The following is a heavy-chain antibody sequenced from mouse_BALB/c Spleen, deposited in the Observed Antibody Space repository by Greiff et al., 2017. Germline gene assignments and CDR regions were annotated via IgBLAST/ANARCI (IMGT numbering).Heavy chain of an antibody. CDR3: TRKYFDV. CDR2: IDPETGGT. V-gene: IGHV1-15*01. CDR1: GYTFTDYE. J-gene: IGHJ1*01. Sequence: VQLQQSGAELVRPGASVTLSCKASGYTFTDYEMHWVKQTPVHGLEWIGAIDPETGGTAYNQKFKGKATLTADKSSSTAYMELRSLTSEDSAVYYCTRKYFDVWGGGTTVTVSS.